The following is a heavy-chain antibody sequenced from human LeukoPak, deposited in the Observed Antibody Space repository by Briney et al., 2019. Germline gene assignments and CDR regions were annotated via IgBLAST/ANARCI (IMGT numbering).Heavy chain of an antibody. J-gene: IGHJ4*02. V-gene: IGHV4-59*02. CDR3: AISYGGYVLDS. Sequence: SETLSLTCSVSGASVSNHYCTWIRQPPGKRLEWIGYAYYSGSTKYNASLKSRGTISVDTSKNQFSLRLNSVTGADTAVYYCAISYGGYVLDSWGQGTLVIVSS. CDR2: AYYSGST. CDR1: GASVSNHY. D-gene: IGHD5-12*01.